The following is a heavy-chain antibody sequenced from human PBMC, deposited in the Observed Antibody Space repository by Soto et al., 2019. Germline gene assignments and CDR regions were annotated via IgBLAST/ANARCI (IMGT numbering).Heavy chain of an antibody. Sequence: EVQLVQSGAEVKKPGESLRISCKGSGYSFTSYWISWVGQMPGKGLEWMGRIDPSDSYINYSPSFQGHVTISADKSISTAYLQWSSLKASDTAMYYCARRHSSSSAFDPWGQGTLVTVSS. CDR3: ARRHSSSSAFDP. J-gene: IGHJ5*02. D-gene: IGHD6-13*01. V-gene: IGHV5-10-1*01. CDR1: GYSFTSYW. CDR2: IDPSDSYI.